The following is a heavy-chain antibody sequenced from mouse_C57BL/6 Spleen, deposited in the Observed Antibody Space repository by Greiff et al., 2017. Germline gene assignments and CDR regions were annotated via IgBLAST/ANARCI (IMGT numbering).Heavy chain of an antibody. D-gene: IGHD3-2*02. CDR3: ARDSSGYYAMDY. CDR1: GYSFTSYY. J-gene: IGHJ4*01. CDR2: IYPGSGNT. V-gene: IGHV1-66*01. Sequence: QVQLQKSGPELVKPGASVKISCKASGYSFTSYYIHWVKQRPGQGLEWIGWIYPGSGNTKYNEKFKGKATLTADTSSSTAYMQLSSLTSEDSAVYYCARDSSGYYAMDYWGQGTSVTVSS.